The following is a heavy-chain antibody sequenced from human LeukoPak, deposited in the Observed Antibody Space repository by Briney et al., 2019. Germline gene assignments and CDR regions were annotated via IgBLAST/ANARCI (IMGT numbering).Heavy chain of an antibody. D-gene: IGHD3-3*01. CDR3: AKDAGKITIFGVVTYFQH. CDR1: GFTFSSYA. V-gene: IGHV3-23*01. J-gene: IGHJ1*01. CDR2: ISGSGGST. Sequence: GSLRLSCAASGFTFSSYAMSWVRQAPGKGLEWVSAISGSGGSTYYADSVKGRFTISRDNSKNTLYLQMNSLRAEDTAVYYCAKDAGKITIFGVVTYFQHWGQGTLVTVSS.